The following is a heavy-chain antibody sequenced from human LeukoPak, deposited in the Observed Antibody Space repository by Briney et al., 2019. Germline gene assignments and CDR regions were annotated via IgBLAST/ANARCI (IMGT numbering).Heavy chain of an antibody. J-gene: IGHJ3*02. CDR2: IYYTGSA. CDR1: GDSISSTGYY. D-gene: IGHD3-10*01. V-gene: IGHV4-39*02. Sequence: SETLSLTCTVSGDSISSTGYYCGWIRQPPGKGLEWIGTIYYTGSAYYTPSLRSRVTISVDTSKNQFSLKLPSVSAADTAVYYCARDPFGSNAFDIWGQGTVVAVSS. CDR3: ARDPFGSNAFDI.